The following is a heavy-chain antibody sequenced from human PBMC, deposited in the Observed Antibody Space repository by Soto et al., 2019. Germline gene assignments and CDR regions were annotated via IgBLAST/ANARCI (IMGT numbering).Heavy chain of an antibody. Sequence: EVQFVESGGDLVQPGGSLRLSCAASGFAFSQYWINWVRQSPGKGLEWVAIMNQDGSKRYYGASVMGRFTISRDNGKNSLYLQMNSLRDDDTAVYFCARGMGLSGCCSEFEYWGLGTRVTVTS. D-gene: IGHD5-12*01. V-gene: IGHV3-7*01. J-gene: IGHJ4*02. CDR2: MNQDGSKR. CDR3: ARGMGLSGCCSEFEY. CDR1: GFAFSQYW.